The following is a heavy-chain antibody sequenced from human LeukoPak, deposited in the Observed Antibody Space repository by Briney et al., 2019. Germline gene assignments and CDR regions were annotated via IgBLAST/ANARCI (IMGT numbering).Heavy chain of an antibody. V-gene: IGHV1-8*01. CDR1: GYTFTSYD. D-gene: IGHD5-18*01. CDR2: MNPNSGNT. Sequence: ASVKVSCKSSGYTFTSYDINWVRQATGQGLEWMGWMNPNSGNTGYAQKFQGRVTMTRNTTISTAYMELSSLRSEDTAVYYCARDGYGYSYRYLERHGFGPWGQGTLVTVSS. J-gene: IGHJ5*02. CDR3: ARDGYGYSYRYLERHGFGP.